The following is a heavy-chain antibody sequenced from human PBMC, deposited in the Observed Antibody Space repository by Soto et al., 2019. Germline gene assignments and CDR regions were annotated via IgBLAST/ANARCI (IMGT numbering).Heavy chain of an antibody. D-gene: IGHD3-22*01. Sequence: GASVKVSCKASGGTFSSYAISWVRQAPGQGLEWMGGIIPIFGTANYAQKFQGRVTITADESTSTAYMELSSLRSEDTAVYYCARGGGPPHYYDSSGHFDYWGQGTLVTVSS. J-gene: IGHJ4*02. V-gene: IGHV1-69*13. CDR1: GGTFSSYA. CDR2: IIPIFGTA. CDR3: ARGGGPPHYYDSSGHFDY.